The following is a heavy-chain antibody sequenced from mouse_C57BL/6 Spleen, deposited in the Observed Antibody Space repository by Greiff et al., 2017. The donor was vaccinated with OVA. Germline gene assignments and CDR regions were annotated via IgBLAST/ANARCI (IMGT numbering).Heavy chain of an antibody. Sequence: VQLQESGAELARPGASVKLSCKASGYTFTSYGISWVKQSTGQGLEWIGEIYPRSGNTYYNEKFKGKATLTADKSSSTADMELRSLTSEYSAVDFCARSDLLLHFDYWGQGTTLTVSA. J-gene: IGHJ2*01. D-gene: IGHD1-1*01. CDR1: GYTFTSYG. CDR3: ARSDLLLHFDY. CDR2: IYPRSGNT. V-gene: IGHV1-81*01.